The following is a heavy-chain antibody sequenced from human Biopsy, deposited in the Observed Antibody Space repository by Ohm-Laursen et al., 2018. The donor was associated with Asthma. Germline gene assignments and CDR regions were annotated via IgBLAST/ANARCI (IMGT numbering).Heavy chain of an antibody. CDR3: ARKAGSCISRTCYSLDF. Sequence: AASVKVSCKSLGGTFNTYVIGWVRQAPEQGLERMGGINSVFGTTTYPQKFQDRVTITADDSTSTVYMELSSLRSEDTAVYYCARKAGSCISRTCYSLDFWGQGTLVTVSS. CDR1: GGTFNTYV. D-gene: IGHD2-2*01. CDR2: INSVFGTT. V-gene: IGHV1-69*13. J-gene: IGHJ4*02.